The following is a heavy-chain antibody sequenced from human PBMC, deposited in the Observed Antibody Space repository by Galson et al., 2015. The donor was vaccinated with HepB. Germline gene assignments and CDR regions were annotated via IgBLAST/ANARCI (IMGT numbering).Heavy chain of an antibody. Sequence: SLRLSCAASGFTFSDYYMEWVRQAPGKGLEWVGRVRHKARRYTTDYVASVEGRFTISRDNAKNSLYLQMDSLRAEDTAVYYCARGPHREVKDTYWGQGTLVTVSS. V-gene: IGHV3-72*01. D-gene: IGHD2-15*01. J-gene: IGHJ4*02. CDR2: VRHKARRYTT. CDR1: GFTFSDYY. CDR3: ARGPHREVKDTY.